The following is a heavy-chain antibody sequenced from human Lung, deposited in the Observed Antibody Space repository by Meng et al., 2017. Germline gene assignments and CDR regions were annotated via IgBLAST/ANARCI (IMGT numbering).Heavy chain of an antibody. CDR2: ISYDGSNQ. V-gene: IGHV3-30*01. Sequence: LVGCGVGVGQPGCALRLSCAASGFPFNRNAMPWVRQAPGKGLEWVAAISYDGSNQHYADSVKGRFTISRDNSENTLYLQMNSLRAEDTAVYYCARNNYGDYYFDYWGQGTLVTVSS. J-gene: IGHJ4*02. D-gene: IGHD4-17*01. CDR3: ARNNYGDYYFDY. CDR1: GFPFNRNA.